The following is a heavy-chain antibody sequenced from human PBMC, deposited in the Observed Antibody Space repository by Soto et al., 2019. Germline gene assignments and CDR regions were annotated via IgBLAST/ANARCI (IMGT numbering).Heavy chain of an antibody. CDR3: AKQQGSGTPNYSYSMDV. J-gene: IGHJ6*02. Sequence: EVQLLESGGGLVQPGGSLRLSCATSGVTFSSYAMSWVRQAPGKGLEWVSVISGSGGTTYYADAVKGRFTISRDNSKNTLYLQMNSLRAEDTAVYYCAKQQGSGTPNYSYSMDVWGQGTTVTVSS. CDR1: GVTFSSYA. CDR2: ISGSGGTT. D-gene: IGHD3-10*01. V-gene: IGHV3-23*01.